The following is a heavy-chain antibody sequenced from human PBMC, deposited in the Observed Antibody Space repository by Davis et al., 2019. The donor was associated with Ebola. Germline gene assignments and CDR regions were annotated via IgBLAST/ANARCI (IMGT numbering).Heavy chain of an antibody. V-gene: IGHV1-18*04. CDR3: ARVPMGYYGSGKYYFDY. Sequence: AASVKVSCKASGYTFTNYGITWVRQAPGQGLEWMGWISAYNGNTNYAQKLQGRVTMTTDTSTSTAYMELRSLRSDDTAVYYCARVPMGYYGSGKYYFDYWGQGTLVTVSS. CDR1: GYTFTNYG. D-gene: IGHD3-10*01. J-gene: IGHJ4*02. CDR2: ISAYNGNT.